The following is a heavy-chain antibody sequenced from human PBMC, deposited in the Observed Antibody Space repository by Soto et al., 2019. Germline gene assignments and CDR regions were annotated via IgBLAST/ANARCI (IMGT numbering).Heavy chain of an antibody. D-gene: IGHD3-10*01. V-gene: IGHV3-23*01. CDR2: ITSRGDET. Sequence: GGSLRLACVASGFTLTNYATSWIRQAPEKGLDRVSGITSRGDETYYADTVKGRFIIFRDDSKNTLYLEMNSLRAEDTALYFCAKTSYGSGSSRAFDVWGEGTMVTVSS. J-gene: IGHJ3*01. CDR3: AKTSYGSGSSRAFDV. CDR1: GFTLTNYA.